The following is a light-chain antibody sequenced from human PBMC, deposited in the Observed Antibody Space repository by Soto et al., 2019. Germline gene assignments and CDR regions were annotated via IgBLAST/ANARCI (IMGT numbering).Light chain of an antibody. CDR3: QQYNNWHPLT. Sequence: DIQMTQSPSTLSASVGDRVTITCRASQSISSWLAWYQQKPGKAPKLLIYDASSLESGVPSRFSGSGSGTEFTLTISSLQPDDFATYYCQQYNNWHPLTFGGGTKVEIK. CDR2: DAS. J-gene: IGKJ4*01. V-gene: IGKV1-5*01. CDR1: QSISSW.